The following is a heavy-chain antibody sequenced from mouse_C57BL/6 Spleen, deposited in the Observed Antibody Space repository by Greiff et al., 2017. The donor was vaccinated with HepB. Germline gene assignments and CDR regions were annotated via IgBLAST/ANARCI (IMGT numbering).Heavy chain of an antibody. J-gene: IGHJ4*01. Sequence: QVQLQQPGAELVRPGSSVKLSCKASGYTFTSYWMDWVKQRPGQGLDWIGNIYPSDSDTHYSQKFKDKATLTVDKSSSTAYLQLSSLTSEDSAVYYCARSLSSGYDAMDNWGQRTSVTVSS. CDR2: IYPSDSDT. V-gene: IGHV1-61*01. CDR3: ARSLSSGYDAMDN. D-gene: IGHD3-2*02. CDR1: GYTFTSYW.